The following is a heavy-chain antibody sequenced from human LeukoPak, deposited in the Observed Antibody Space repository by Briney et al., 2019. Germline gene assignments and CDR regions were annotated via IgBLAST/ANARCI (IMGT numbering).Heavy chain of an antibody. CDR2: INPNSGGT. CDR3: ARDYGSGSYSRFYYYGMDV. Sequence: ASVKVSCKASGYTFTGYYMHWVRQAPGQGLEWMGWINPNSGGTNYAQKFQGWVTMTRDTSISTAYMELSRLRSDDTAVYYCARDYGSGSYSRFYYYGMDVWGQGTTVTVSS. CDR1: GYTFTGYY. D-gene: IGHD3-10*01. J-gene: IGHJ6*02. V-gene: IGHV1-2*04.